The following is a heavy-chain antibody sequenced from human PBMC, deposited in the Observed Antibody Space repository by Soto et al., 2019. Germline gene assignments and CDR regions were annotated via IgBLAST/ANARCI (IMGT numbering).Heavy chain of an antibody. J-gene: IGHJ4*02. V-gene: IGHV4-31*03. CDR3: SRAILV. CDR1: GGYMNSGGYC. D-gene: IGHD2-15*01. CDR2: ISYGGTT. Sequence: QVQLQESGPGLVKPSQTLSLTCTVSGGYMNSGGYCWNWIRQHPGEGLEWIGCISYGGTTSYNPSLKSRLTISVDTSKNQFSLMLNSVTAADTAVYYCSRAILVWGQGTLITVSS.